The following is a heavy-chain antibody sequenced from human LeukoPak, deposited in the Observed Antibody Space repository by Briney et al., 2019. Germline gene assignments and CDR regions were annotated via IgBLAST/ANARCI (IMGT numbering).Heavy chain of an antibody. Sequence: GGCLRLSCAASGFTVSSNYMSWDRQARGKGLEWVSVIYIGGSTYYADSVKGRFTISRDISKNTLYLQMNSLRAEDTAMYYCARLGFVVPAVIFDYGGQGTLVTVSS. D-gene: IGHD2-2*02. CDR3: ARLGFVVPAVIFDY. CDR2: IYIGGST. CDR1: GFTVSSNY. V-gene: IGHV3-53*01. J-gene: IGHJ4*02.